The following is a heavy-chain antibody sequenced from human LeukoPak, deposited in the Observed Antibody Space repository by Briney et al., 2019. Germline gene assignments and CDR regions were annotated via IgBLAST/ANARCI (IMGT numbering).Heavy chain of an antibody. V-gene: IGHV3-30*03. D-gene: IGHD6-19*01. Sequence: PGRSLRLSRAASGFTFSSYGMHSVRQAPGKGLEGVAVISYVGSNKYKAHSVKGRFTISRCNSKNTLYLQMNSLSAGDTAVYYCAHMYSSGWYGNYWGQGTLVTVSS. CDR1: GFTFSSYG. CDR2: ISYVGSNK. J-gene: IGHJ4*02. CDR3: AHMYSSGWYGNY.